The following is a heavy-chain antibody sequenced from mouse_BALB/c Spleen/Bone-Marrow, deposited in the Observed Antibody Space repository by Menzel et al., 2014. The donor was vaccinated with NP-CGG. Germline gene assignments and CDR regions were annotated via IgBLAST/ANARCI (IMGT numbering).Heavy chain of an antibody. CDR2: IYPGNSDT. D-gene: IGHD1-1*01. J-gene: IGHJ4*01. Sequence: EVQLQQSGTVLARPGASVKMSCKASGYTFXSYWMHWVKQRPGQGLEWIGAIYPGNSDTSYNQKFKGKAKLTAVTSTSTAYMELSSLTNEDSAVYYCTRFLYGSSFYYAMDYWGQGTSVTVSS. CDR3: TRFLYGSSFYYAMDY. V-gene: IGHV1-5*01. CDR1: GYTFXSYW.